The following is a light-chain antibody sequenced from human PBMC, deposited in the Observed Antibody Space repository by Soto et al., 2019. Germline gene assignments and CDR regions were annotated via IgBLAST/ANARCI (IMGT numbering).Light chain of an antibody. V-gene: IGLV2-8*01. Sequence: HSALTQPPSASGSPGQSVTISCTGTSSDVGDFNYVSWYQQHPGKAPKLMIYEGNKRPSGVSDRFSGSKSGSTASLTISGLQAEDEADYYCCSYAGSSYVFGTGTKVTVL. CDR1: SSDVGDFNY. J-gene: IGLJ1*01. CDR2: EGN. CDR3: CSYAGSSYV.